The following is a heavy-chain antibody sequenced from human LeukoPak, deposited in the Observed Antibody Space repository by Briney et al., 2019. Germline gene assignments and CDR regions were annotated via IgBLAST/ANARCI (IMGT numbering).Heavy chain of an antibody. J-gene: IGHJ4*02. V-gene: IGHV3-9*01. CDR2: ISWNSGSI. CDR1: GFTFDDYA. Sequence: GGSLRLSCAASGFTFDDYAVHWVRQAPGKGLEWVSGISWNSGSIVYADSVKGRFTISRDNAKNSLYLQMNSLRAEDTALYYCAKGDYYDSSGYDYPFDYWGQGTLVTVSS. CDR3: AKGDYYDSSGYDYPFDY. D-gene: IGHD3-22*01.